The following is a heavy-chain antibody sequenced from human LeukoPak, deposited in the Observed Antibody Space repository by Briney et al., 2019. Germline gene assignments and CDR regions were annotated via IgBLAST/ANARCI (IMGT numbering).Heavy chain of an antibody. D-gene: IGHD6-13*01. CDR1: GGSISSGDYY. Sequence: SESLSLTCTVSGGSISSGDYYWGWIRQPPGQGLEWIGYIYDRGSTYYNPSLKSRVTLSVDTSKNQFYLKLSSVTAADTAVYYCARSSLYSSRWFFDYWGQGTLVTVSS. J-gene: IGHJ4*02. V-gene: IGHV4-30-4*08. CDR2: IYDRGST. CDR3: ARSSLYSSRWFFDY.